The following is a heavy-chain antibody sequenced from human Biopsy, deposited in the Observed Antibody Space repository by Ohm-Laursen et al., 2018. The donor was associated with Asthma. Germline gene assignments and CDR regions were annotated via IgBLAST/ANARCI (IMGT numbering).Heavy chain of an antibody. V-gene: IGHV4-39*01. CDR2: MYHSGSP. D-gene: IGHD3-22*01. CDR3: VRHQYSSSWSTFDY. J-gene: IGHJ4*02. Sequence: PSQTLSLTCTASGGSITSSSYYWGWIRQPPGKGMEWIGSMYHSGSPYYHPSLKSRATTSVDTSKNQLSLKMSSVTAADTAVYFCVRHQYSSSWSTFDYWGQGALVTVS. CDR1: GGSITSSSYY.